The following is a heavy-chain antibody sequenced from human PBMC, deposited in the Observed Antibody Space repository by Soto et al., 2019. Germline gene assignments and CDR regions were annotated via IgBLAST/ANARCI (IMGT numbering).Heavy chain of an antibody. D-gene: IGHD6-19*01. V-gene: IGHV1-8*01. CDR3: ARSDSSGWYGHDDY. CDR1: GYAFTSYD. J-gene: IGHJ4*02. Sequence: DSVKGSCKASGYAFTSYDINWVRQATGQGLEWMGWMNPNSGNTGYAQKFQGRVTMTRNTSISTAYMELSSLRSEDTAVYYCARSDSSGWYGHDDYWGQGTLVTVSS. CDR2: MNPNSGNT.